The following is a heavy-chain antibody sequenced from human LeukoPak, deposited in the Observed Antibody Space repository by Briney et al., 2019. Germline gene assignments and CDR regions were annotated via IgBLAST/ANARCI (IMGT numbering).Heavy chain of an antibody. CDR3: AELGITMIGGV. Sequence: GGSLRLSCAPSGFTFSIYEMNWARQAPGKGLEWVSYISSSGSTIYYADSVKGRFTISRDNAKNSLYLQMNSLRAEDTAVYYCAELGITMIGGVWGKGTTVTISS. CDR2: ISSSGSTI. V-gene: IGHV3-48*03. CDR1: GFTFSIYE. D-gene: IGHD3-10*02. J-gene: IGHJ6*04.